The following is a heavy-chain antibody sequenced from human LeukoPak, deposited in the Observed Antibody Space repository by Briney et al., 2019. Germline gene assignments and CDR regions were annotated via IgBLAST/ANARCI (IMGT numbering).Heavy chain of an antibody. CDR2: ISGSGGST. V-gene: IGHV3-23*01. CDR1: GFTFSSYA. J-gene: IGHJ4*02. CDR3: AKDSSGWYGGYFDY. D-gene: IGHD6-19*01. Sequence: GGSVRLSCTASGFTFSSYAMSWVRQAPGKGLEWVSDISGSGGSTNYGDSVKGRFTISRDNAKNSLYLQMNSLRAEDTALYYCAKDSSGWYGGYFDYWGQGTLVTVSS.